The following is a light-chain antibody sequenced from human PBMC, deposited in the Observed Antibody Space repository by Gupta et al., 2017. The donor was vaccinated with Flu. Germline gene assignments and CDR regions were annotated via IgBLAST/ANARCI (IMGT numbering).Light chain of an antibody. CDR2: WAS. Sequence: DIVMTQSPDSLAVSLGERATINCKSSQSILYTSNNKNYLAWYQQKQGQPPKLLIYWASTRESGVPDRFSGSGSGTDFTLTISSLQAEDVAVYYCQQYYNTPTFGGGTKVEIK. J-gene: IGKJ4*01. CDR1: QSILYTSNNKNY. CDR3: QQYYNTPT. V-gene: IGKV4-1*01.